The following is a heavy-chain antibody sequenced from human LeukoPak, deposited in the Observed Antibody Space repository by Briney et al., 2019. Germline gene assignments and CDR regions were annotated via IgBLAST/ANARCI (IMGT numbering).Heavy chain of an antibody. D-gene: IGHD5-24*01. CDR1: GYTLTELS. CDR3: ATWYXXKGDGYNWYYFDY. CDR2: FDPEDGET. Sequence: GASVKVSCKVSGYTLTELSMHWVRQAPGKALEWMGGFDPEDGETIYAXXFQXXVTMTEDTSTDTAYMELSSLRSEDTAVYYCATWYXXKGDGYNWYYFDYWGQGTLVTVSS. V-gene: IGHV1-24*01. J-gene: IGHJ4*02.